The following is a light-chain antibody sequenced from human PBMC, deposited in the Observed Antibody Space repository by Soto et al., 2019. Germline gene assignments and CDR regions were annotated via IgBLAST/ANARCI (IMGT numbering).Light chain of an antibody. CDR3: QSYNNWPLT. CDR1: QGIGDT. CDR2: DTS. Sequence: EVVMRQSPATLSVSPREGATLSCRASQGIGDTFAGYQHKPGQTPRLLIYDTSTRATGVPTRFSGSRSGAEFALTINSLQSDDFAVYSCQSYNNWPLTFGGGTKVDIK. J-gene: IGKJ4*01. V-gene: IGKV3-15*01.